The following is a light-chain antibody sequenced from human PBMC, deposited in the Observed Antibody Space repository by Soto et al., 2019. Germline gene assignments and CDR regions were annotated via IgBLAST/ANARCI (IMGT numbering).Light chain of an antibody. Sequence: QSALTQPASVSGSPGQSITISCTGTSRDVGGYNYVSWYQQHPGKAPKLMIYEVSNRPSGVSNRFSGSKSGNTASLTISGLQAEDEADYYCSSYTSSSTWVFAPGTKVTVL. J-gene: IGLJ1*01. CDR3: SSYTSSSTWV. CDR1: SRDVGGYNY. CDR2: EVS. V-gene: IGLV2-14*01.